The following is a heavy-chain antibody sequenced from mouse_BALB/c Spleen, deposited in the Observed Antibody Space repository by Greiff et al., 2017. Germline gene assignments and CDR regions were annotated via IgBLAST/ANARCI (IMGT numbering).Heavy chain of an antibody. V-gene: IGHV5-6-4*01. D-gene: IGHD2-1*01. J-gene: IGHJ4*01. Sequence: EVQRVESGGGLVKPGGSLKLSCAASGFTFSSYTMSWVRQTPEKRLEWVATISSGGSYTYYPDSVKGRFTISRDNAKNTLYLQMSSLKSEDTAMYYCTRGDYGNLYYDAMDYWGQGTSVTVSS. CDR1: GFTFSSYT. CDR2: ISSGGSYT. CDR3: TRGDYGNLYYDAMDY.